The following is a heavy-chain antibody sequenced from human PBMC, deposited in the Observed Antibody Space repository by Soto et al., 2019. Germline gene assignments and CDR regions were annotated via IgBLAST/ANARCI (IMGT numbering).Heavy chain of an antibody. CDR1: GFTFSTYA. CDR3: VKGYWKGDV. D-gene: IGHD1-1*01. Sequence: EVQLLESGGGLGQPGGSLRLSCAASGFTFSTYAMNWVRQAPGNGLEWVSAISGSGGSIHYADSVKGRFTISRDNSKNTLYLQMNSLRDEDTAVYHCVKGYWKGDVWGQGTRVTVSS. CDR2: ISGSGGSI. V-gene: IGHV3-23*01. J-gene: IGHJ6*02.